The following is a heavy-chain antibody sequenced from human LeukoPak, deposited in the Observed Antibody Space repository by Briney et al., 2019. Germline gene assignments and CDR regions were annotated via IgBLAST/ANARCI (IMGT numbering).Heavy chain of an antibody. Sequence: GRSLRLSCAASGFTFSNYGMHWVRQSPGKGLEWVAVISYDGSIEYYADSVKGRFTISRDDSRNTLYLQMNSLSPEDTALYYCAKDLQHLVRPLSFDYWGQGTLVTVSS. CDR2: ISYDGSIE. V-gene: IGHV3-30*18. D-gene: IGHD6-13*01. CDR1: GFTFSNYG. J-gene: IGHJ4*02. CDR3: AKDLQHLVRPLSFDY.